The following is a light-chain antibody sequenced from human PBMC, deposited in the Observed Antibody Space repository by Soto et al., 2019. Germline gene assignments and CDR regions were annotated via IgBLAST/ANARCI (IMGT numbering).Light chain of an antibody. J-gene: IGLJ2*01. CDR3: QSADSSGTSRGVV. V-gene: IGLV3-25*02. CDR2: KDS. CDR1: ALPKQY. Sequence: SYELTQPPSVSVSPGQTARITCSGDALPKQYAYWYQQKPGQAPVLVIYKDSERPSGIPERFSGSSSGTTVTLTISGVQAEDEADYYCQSADSSGTSRGVVFGGGTKVTVL.